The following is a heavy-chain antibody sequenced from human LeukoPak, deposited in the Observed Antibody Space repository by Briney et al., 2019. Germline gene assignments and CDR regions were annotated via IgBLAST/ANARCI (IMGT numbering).Heavy chain of an antibody. J-gene: IGHJ4*02. V-gene: IGHV4-34*01. CDR3: ARGSDTAAGLY. Sequence: SETLSLTCAVYGGSFSGYYWSWTRQPPGKGLEWIGEINHSGSTNYNPSLKSRVSISVDSSKNQFSLKVSSVTAADTAVYYCARGSDTAAGLYWGQGTLVTVSS. CDR1: GGSFSGYY. D-gene: IGHD6-13*01. CDR2: INHSGST.